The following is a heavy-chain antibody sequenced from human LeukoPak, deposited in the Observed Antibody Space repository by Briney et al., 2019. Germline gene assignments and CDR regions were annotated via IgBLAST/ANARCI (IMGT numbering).Heavy chain of an antibody. CDR2: IYTSGST. Sequence: PSQTLSLTCTVSGGSISSGSYYWSWIRQPAGKGLEWIGRIYTSGSTNYNPSLKSRVTMSVDTSKNQFSLKLSSVTAADTAVYYCARGGYYYDSSGPYYFDYWGQGTLVTVSS. J-gene: IGHJ4*02. CDR3: ARGGYYYDSSGPYYFDY. CDR1: GGSISSGSYY. V-gene: IGHV4-61*02. D-gene: IGHD3-22*01.